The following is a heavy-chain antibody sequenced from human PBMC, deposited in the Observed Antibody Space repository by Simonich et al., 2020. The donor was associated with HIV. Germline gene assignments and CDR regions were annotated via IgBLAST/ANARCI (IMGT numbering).Heavy chain of an antibody. CDR2: ISPYNAKT. CDR3: ARGAFDGYYFDY. J-gene: IGHJ4*02. CDR1: GYTFSSYG. V-gene: IGHV1-18*01. Sequence: QVQLVQSGAEVKKPGASVKVSCKASGYTFSSYGINWVRQAPGQGREWMGWISPYNAKTDYSQKFSGIVTMTTDTSTNTTYMDLSSLRSDDTAMYYCARGAFDGYYFDYWGQGTLVTVSS. D-gene: IGHD6-25*01.